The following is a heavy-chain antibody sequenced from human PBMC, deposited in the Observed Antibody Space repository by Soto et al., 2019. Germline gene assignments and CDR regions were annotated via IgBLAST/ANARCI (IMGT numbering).Heavy chain of an antibody. Sequence: GSLRLSCAASGFTFSSYGMHWVRQAPGKGLEWVAVISNDGTNKHYADSVKGRFTISRDNSKNTLYVQMNSLRAEDTAVYYCAKGVGDSSAYYYFHYYGMDVWGQGTTVTVSS. CDR1: GFTFSSYG. J-gene: IGHJ6*02. CDR3: AKGVGDSSAYYYFHYYGMDV. CDR2: ISNDGTNK. D-gene: IGHD3-22*01. V-gene: IGHV3-30*18.